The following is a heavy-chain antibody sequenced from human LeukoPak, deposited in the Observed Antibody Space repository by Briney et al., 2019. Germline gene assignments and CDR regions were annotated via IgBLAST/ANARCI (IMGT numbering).Heavy chain of an antibody. Sequence: GGSLRLSCAASGFTFDDYGMSWVRQAPGKGLEWVANIKQDGSEKYYVDSVKGRFTISRDNAKNSLYLQMNSLRAEDTAVYYCARDRDGTIAVAGTSGYWGQGTLVTVSS. J-gene: IGHJ4*02. CDR3: ARDRDGTIAVAGTSGY. D-gene: IGHD6-19*01. CDR1: GFTFDDYG. V-gene: IGHV3-7*01. CDR2: IKQDGSEK.